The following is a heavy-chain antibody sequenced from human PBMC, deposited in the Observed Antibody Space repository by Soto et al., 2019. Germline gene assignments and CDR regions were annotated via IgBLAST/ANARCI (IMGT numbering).Heavy chain of an antibody. V-gene: IGHV1-18*04. CDR2: ISAYNGNT. D-gene: IGHD2-2*01. CDR1: GYTFTSCG. J-gene: IGHJ5*02. CDR3: ARAGPPGGYQLQHGDWFDP. Sequence: NVSFTASGYTFTSCGISWVRQAAGQVLEWMGWISAYNGNTNYAQKLQGRVTMTTDTSTSTAYMELRSLRSDDTAVYYCARAGPPGGYQLQHGDWFDPWGQGTLVTVSS.